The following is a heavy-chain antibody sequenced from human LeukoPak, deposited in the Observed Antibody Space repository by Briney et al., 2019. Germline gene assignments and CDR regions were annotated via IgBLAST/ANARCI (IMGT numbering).Heavy chain of an antibody. CDR1: GGSISSSSYY. CDR2: IYYSGST. J-gene: IGHJ4*02. Sequence: PSETLSLTCTVSGGSISSSSYYWGWIRQPPGKGLEWIGSIYYSGSTYYNPSLKSRVTISVDTSKNQFSLKLNSVTAADTAVYYCARTSGPFDWLLYFDYWGQGTLVTVSS. D-gene: IGHD3-9*01. CDR3: ARTSGPFDWLLYFDY. V-gene: IGHV4-39*07.